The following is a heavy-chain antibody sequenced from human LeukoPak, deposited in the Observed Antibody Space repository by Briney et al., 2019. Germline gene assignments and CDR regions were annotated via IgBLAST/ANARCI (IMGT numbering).Heavy chain of an antibody. CDR2: IIPNNGDT. CDR1: GSTFISYG. V-gene: IGHV1-2*02. D-gene: IGHD2-15*01. Sequence: ASVKVSCKASGSTFISYGISWVRQAPGQGLEWMGWIIPNNGDTHYAQKFQGRVTMTRDTSISTAYMELSSLRSDDTAIYYCTRDGAIGWSLDLWGQGTLVTVSS. J-gene: IGHJ5*02. CDR3: TRDGAIGWSLDL.